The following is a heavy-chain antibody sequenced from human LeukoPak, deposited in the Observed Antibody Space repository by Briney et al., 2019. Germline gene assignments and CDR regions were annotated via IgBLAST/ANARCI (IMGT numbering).Heavy chain of an antibody. D-gene: IGHD1-14*01. J-gene: IGHJ4*02. Sequence: TGGSLRLSCAASGFTFSSYAMHWVRQAPGKGLEWVAVISYDGSNKYYADSVKGRFTISRDNSKNTLYLQMNSLRAEDTAVYYCARIGSLHPEDDYWGQGTLVTVSS. CDR2: ISYDGSNK. CDR3: ARIGSLHPEDDY. V-gene: IGHV3-30-3*01. CDR1: GFTFSSYA.